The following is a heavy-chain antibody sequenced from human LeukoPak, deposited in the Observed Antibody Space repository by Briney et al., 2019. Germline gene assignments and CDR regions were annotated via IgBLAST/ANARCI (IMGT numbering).Heavy chain of an antibody. Sequence: PGGSLRLSCAASGFTFSSYSMNWVRQAPGKGLEWVALIWYDGTNKYYADSVKGRFTISRDNSKNTLYLQMNSLRAEDTAVYYCARDSGNFHYDMDVWGQGTTVIVSS. V-gene: IGHV3-33*08. CDR1: GFTFSSYS. CDR3: ARDSGNFHYDMDV. J-gene: IGHJ6*02. D-gene: IGHD3-10*01. CDR2: IWYDGTNK.